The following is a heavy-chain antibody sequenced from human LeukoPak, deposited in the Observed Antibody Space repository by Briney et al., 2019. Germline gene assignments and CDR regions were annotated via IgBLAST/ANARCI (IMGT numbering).Heavy chain of an antibody. Sequence: PGVSLRLSCAASGFTFSSYAMSWVRQAPGKGLEWVSAISGSGGSTYYADSVKGRFTISRDNSKNTLYLQMKLLRAEDTGVYYCARPRYYGDDAFDIWGQGTMVTVSS. CDR1: GFTFSSYA. D-gene: IGHD4-17*01. CDR2: ISGSGGST. V-gene: IGHV3-23*01. CDR3: ARPRYYGDDAFDI. J-gene: IGHJ3*02.